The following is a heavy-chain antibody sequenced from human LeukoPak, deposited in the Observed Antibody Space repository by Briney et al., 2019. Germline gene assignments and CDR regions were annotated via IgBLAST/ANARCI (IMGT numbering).Heavy chain of an antibody. J-gene: IGHJ5*02. D-gene: IGHD6-13*01. Sequence: SETLSLTCTVSGVSISSSSYYWGWIRQPPGKGLEWIGSIYYSGSTYYNPSLKSRVTISVDTSKNQFSLKLSSVTAADTAVYYCARQSGSSWILNWFDLWGQGTLVTVSS. CDR3: ARQSGSSWILNWFDL. CDR2: IYYSGST. V-gene: IGHV4-39*07. CDR1: GVSISSSSYY.